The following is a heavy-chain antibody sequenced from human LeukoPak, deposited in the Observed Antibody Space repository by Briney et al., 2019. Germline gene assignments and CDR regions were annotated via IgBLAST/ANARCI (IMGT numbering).Heavy chain of an antibody. CDR3: ATDSGYYDSSGHFDY. V-gene: IGHV3-30-3*01. CDR1: GFTFSSYA. J-gene: IGHJ4*02. Sequence: GGSLRLSCAASGFTFSSYAMHWVRQAPGKGLEWVAVISYDGSNKYYADSVKGRFTISRDNSKNTLYLQMNSLRAEDTAVYYCATDSGYYDSSGHFDYWGQGTLVTVSS. CDR2: ISYDGSNK. D-gene: IGHD3-22*01.